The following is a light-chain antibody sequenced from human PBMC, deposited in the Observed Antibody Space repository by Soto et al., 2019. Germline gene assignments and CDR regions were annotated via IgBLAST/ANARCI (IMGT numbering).Light chain of an antibody. CDR3: QQHDNWPRT. J-gene: IGKJ1*01. Sequence: ETVMTQSPGTLSVSPGERATLSCRASQSVSGNLAWYQQKPGQAPRLLIYGTSTRATGIPARFSGSGSGTEFTHTISSLQSEDFAVYYCQQHDNWPRTFGQGTKVEIK. V-gene: IGKV3-15*01. CDR1: QSVSGN. CDR2: GTS.